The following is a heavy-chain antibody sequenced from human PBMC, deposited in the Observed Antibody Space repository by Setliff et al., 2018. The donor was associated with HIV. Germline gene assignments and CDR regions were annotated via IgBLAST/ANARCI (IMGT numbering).Heavy chain of an antibody. CDR1: GGSFSGYY. Sequence: SETLSLTCGVYGGSFSGYYWSWIRQPPGKGLEWIGEINHSGSTNYNPSLKSRITMSVDTSKSQFSLKLTSVTAADTAVYYCARGAYYYDRRGFDFWGQGTLVTVSS. D-gene: IGHD3-22*01. J-gene: IGHJ4*02. V-gene: IGHV4-34*01. CDR3: ARGAYYYDRRGFDF. CDR2: INHSGST.